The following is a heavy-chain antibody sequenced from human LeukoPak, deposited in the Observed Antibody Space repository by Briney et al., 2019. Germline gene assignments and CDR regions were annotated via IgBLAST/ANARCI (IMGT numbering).Heavy chain of an antibody. V-gene: IGHV5-51*01. Sequence: GESLKISCKASGYTFTAYWIAWVRQMPGKGLECMDIIYPADSDTRYSPSFQGQVTISADESRSTAYLQWSSLKASDTATYYCAREGTAATATSNWFDPWGQGTLVTVSS. CDR3: AREGTAATATSNWFDP. CDR2: IYPADSDT. D-gene: IGHD6-13*01. CDR1: GYTFTAYW. J-gene: IGHJ5*02.